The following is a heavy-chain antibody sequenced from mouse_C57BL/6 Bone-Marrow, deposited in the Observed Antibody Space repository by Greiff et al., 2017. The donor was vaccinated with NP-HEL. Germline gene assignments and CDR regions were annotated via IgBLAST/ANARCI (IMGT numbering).Heavy chain of an antibody. D-gene: IGHD1-1*01. J-gene: IGHJ3*01. CDR1: GFSLTSYG. CDR2: IWGGGST. CDR3: AKHSYYGSSYRGPWFAY. Sequence: QVQLQQSGPGLVAPSQSLSITCTVSGFSLTSYGVDWVRQPPGKGLEWLGVIWGGGSTNYNSALMSRLSISKDNSKSQVFLKMNSLQTDDTAMYYCAKHSYYGSSYRGPWFAYWGQGTLVTVSA. V-gene: IGHV2-9*01.